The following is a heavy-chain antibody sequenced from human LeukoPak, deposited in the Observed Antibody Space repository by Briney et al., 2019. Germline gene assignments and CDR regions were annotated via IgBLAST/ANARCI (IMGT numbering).Heavy chain of an antibody. Sequence: GGSLRLSCAASGFTFSSYEMNWVRQAPGKGLEWVANINPDGSQKNYVDSMKGRLTISRDNARDSVFLQMDSLRADDTAVYYCARPSSFSSGWGSDHWGQGTLVNVGS. D-gene: IGHD3-22*01. CDR1: GFTFSSYE. CDR2: INPDGSQK. V-gene: IGHV3-7*01. CDR3: ARPSSFSSGWGSDH. J-gene: IGHJ4*02.